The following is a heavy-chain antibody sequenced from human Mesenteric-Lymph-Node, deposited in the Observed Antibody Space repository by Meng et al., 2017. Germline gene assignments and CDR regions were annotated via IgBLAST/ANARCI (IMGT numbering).Heavy chain of an antibody. V-gene: IGHV3-11*01. CDR3: ARGTLWFGEYKGDWFDP. CDR2: ISSSGSTI. D-gene: IGHD3-10*01. J-gene: IGHJ5*02. CDR1: GFTFSDYY. Sequence: GESLKISCAASGFTFSDYYMSWIRQAPGKGLEWVSYISSSGSTIYYADSVKGRFTISRDNAKNSLYLQMNSLRAEDTAVYYCARGTLWFGEYKGDWFDPWGQGTLVTVSS.